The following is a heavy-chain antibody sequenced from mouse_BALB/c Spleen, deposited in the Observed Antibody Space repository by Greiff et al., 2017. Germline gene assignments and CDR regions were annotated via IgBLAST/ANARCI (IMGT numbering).Heavy chain of an antibody. CDR3: ARCYYGTFDY. Sequence: VQGVESGAELARPGASVKMSCKASGYTFTSYTMHWVNQRPGQGLEWIGYINPSSVYTNYNQKFKDKATLTADKSSSTAYMQLSSLTSEDSAVYYCARCYYGTFDYWGQGTTLTVSS. CDR2: INPSSVYT. D-gene: IGHD2-1*01. J-gene: IGHJ2*01. V-gene: IGHV1-4*01. CDR1: GYTFTSYT.